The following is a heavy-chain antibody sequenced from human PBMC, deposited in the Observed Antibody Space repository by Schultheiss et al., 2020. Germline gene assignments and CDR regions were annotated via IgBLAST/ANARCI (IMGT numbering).Heavy chain of an antibody. V-gene: IGHV4-34*01. CDR1: GGSFSGYY. Sequence: SQTLSLTCAVYGGSFSGYYWSWIRQPPGKGLEWIGEINHSGSTYYNPSLKSRVTISVDTSKNQFSLKLSSVTAADTAVYYCARQLVVVAAFDYWGQGTLVTVSS. CDR3: ARQLVVVAAFDY. D-gene: IGHD2-15*01. CDR2: INHSGST. J-gene: IGHJ4*02.